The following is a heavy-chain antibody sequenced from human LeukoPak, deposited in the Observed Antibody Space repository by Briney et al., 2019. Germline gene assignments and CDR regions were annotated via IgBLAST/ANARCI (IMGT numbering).Heavy chain of an antibody. J-gene: IGHJ4*02. V-gene: IGHV3-23*01. D-gene: IGHD2/OR15-2a*01. CDR1: GFTFNMYG. CDR2: IADSGGNT. Sequence: GSLRLSCAASGFTFNMYGMGWVRQAPGKWPEWVAAIADSGGNTYYADSVKGRFTISRDNSRNTLSLQMNSLRAEDTAVYYCAKGHNNYYFTIDYWGQGTLVTVSS. CDR3: AKGHNNYYFTIDY.